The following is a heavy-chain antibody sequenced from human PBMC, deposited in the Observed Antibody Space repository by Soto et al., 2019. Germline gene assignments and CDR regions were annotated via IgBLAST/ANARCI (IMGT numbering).Heavy chain of an antibody. Sequence: EVQLVESGGGLVQPGGSLRLSCVASGIPFSSNYMTWVRQAPGKGLEWVSVLHSGGDTYYANSVKGRFTMSRHDSTNRLFVQMNSLPAEDTAVYFCARDGPYYYASRMDVWGQGATVTVSS. J-gene: IGHJ6*02. V-gene: IGHV3-53*04. CDR1: GIPFSSNY. D-gene: IGHD3-10*01. CDR3: ARDGPYYYASRMDV. CDR2: LHSGGDT.